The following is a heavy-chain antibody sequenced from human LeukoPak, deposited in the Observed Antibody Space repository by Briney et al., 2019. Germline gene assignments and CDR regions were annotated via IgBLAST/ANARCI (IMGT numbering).Heavy chain of an antibody. D-gene: IGHD3-22*01. CDR1: GFPFSSYS. J-gene: IGHJ2*01. Sequence: GRSLRLSCAASGFPFSSYSIHWVRQAPGKGLEWAAVISYDGSIKYYADSVKGRFTISRDNSKNTLLLQLNSLKAEDTAVYYCARDLGRSGIGVVIYWYFDLWGRGTLVTVSS. CDR2: ISYDGSIK. CDR3: ARDLGRSGIGVVIYWYFDL. V-gene: IGHV3-30-3*01.